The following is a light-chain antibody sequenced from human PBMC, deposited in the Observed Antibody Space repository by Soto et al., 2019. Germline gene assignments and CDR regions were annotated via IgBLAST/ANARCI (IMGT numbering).Light chain of an antibody. Sequence: EIVVTQSPATLSLSPGERATLACRARQSVGGFLAWYQQKPGQAHRLLIFDASNRATGIPARFSGSGSGTDFTLTISSLEPEDFALYYCQQRSNWPPFTFGPGTKVYI. J-gene: IGKJ3*01. CDR3: QQRSNWPPFT. V-gene: IGKV3-11*01. CDR2: DAS. CDR1: QSVGGF.